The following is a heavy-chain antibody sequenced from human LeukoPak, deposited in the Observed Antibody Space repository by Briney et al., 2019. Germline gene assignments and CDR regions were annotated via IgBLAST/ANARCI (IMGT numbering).Heavy chain of an antibody. Sequence: GGSMRLSCAAYGFTFSSYSMNWVRQAPGEGLEWVSYISSSSSTIYYADSVKGRFTISRDNAKSSLYLQMNSLRAEDTAVYNCARKAYSSSWYPPPYYYYYMDVWGKGTTVTVSS. D-gene: IGHD6-13*01. V-gene: IGHV3-48*01. CDR1: GFTFSSYS. CDR3: ARKAYSSSWYPPPYYYYYMDV. J-gene: IGHJ6*03. CDR2: ISSSSSTI.